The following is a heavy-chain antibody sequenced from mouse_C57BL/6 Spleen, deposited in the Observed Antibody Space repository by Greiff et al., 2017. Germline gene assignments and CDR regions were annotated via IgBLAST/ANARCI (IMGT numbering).Heavy chain of an antibody. J-gene: IGHJ2*01. D-gene: IGHD1-1*01. CDR2: IYPGDGDT. Sequence: VKLVESGAELVKPGASVKISCKASGYAFSRYWMNWVKQRPGKGLEWIGQIYPGDGDTNYNGKFKGKATLTADKSSSTAYMQLSSLTSEDSAVYFCASTTVVGGFDYWGQGTTLTVSS. CDR3: ASTTVVGGFDY. CDR1: GYAFSRYW. V-gene: IGHV1-80*01.